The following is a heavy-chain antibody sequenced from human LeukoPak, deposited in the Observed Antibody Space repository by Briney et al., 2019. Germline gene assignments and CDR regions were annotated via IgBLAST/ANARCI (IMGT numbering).Heavy chain of an antibody. CDR2: ISGDKSHT. J-gene: IGHJ5*02. V-gene: IGHV3-74*01. CDR1: GFTFSTYW. Sequence: GGSRRLSCAGSGFTFSTYWIHWVRQAPGQGLVWVSGISGDKSHTAYADSVKGRFAISRDNAKNTLHLQMNSLRDEDTAVYYCATATFYATSGYFPSWGQGTLVTVSS. D-gene: IGHD3-22*01. CDR3: ATATFYATSGYFPS.